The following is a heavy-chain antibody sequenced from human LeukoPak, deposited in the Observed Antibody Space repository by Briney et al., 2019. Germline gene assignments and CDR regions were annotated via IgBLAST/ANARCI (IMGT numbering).Heavy chain of an antibody. J-gene: IGHJ4*02. Sequence: PSETLSLTCTVSGDSINSLDLWSWVRQPPGKGLEWIGEMYLSGTTHSNPSVKSRVTISIDKSKNQFFLNLSSVTAADTAVYYCAGLVGRYSSGLYYYYFDYWGQGTLVTVSS. CDR2: MYLSGTT. CDR1: GDSINSLDL. D-gene: IGHD3-22*01. CDR3: AGLVGRYSSGLYYYYFDY. V-gene: IGHV4-4*02.